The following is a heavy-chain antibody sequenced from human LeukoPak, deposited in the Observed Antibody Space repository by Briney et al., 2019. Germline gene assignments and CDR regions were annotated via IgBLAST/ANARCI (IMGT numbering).Heavy chain of an antibody. CDR1: GYTFTSYD. D-gene: IGHD7-27*01. V-gene: IGHV1-8*01. CDR3: VRTPPNWGADF. Sequence: ASVKVSCKASGYTFTSYDINWVRQATGQGLEWMGWMSPNNGNTGYAQKFQGRVTMTRDTSISTAYMELSSLRFEDTAVYYCVRTPPNWGADFWGQGTLVTVSS. J-gene: IGHJ4*02. CDR2: MSPNNGNT.